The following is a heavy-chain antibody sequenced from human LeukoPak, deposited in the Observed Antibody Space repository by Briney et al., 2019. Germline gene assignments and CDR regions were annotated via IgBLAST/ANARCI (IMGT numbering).Heavy chain of an antibody. D-gene: IGHD1-26*01. CDR2: IYTSGST. J-gene: IGHJ3*02. Sequence: SETLSLTCTVSGGSISSYYWSWIRQPAGKGLEWIGRIYTSGSTNYNPSLKSRVTMSVDTSKNQFSLKLSSVTAADTAVYYCARDIGGVECELQGDAFDIWGQGTMVTVSS. CDR3: ARDIGGVECELQGDAFDI. CDR1: GGSISSYY. V-gene: IGHV4-4*07.